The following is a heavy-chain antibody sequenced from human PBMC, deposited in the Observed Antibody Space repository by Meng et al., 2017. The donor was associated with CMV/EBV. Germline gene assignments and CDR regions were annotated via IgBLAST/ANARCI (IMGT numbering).Heavy chain of an antibody. J-gene: IGHJ3*02. CDR3: ARDQPGDGYNEGAFDI. D-gene: IGHD5-24*01. CDR2: IYSGGST. Sequence: GESLKISCAASGFTVSSNYMSWVRRAPGKGLEWVSVIYSGGSTYYADSVKGRFTISRDNSKNTLYLQMNSLRAEDTAVYYCARDQPGDGYNEGAFDIWGQGTMVTVSS. CDR1: GFTVSSNY. V-gene: IGHV3-53*01.